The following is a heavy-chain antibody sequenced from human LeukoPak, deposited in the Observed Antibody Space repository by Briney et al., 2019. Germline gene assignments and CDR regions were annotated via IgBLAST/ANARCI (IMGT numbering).Heavy chain of an antibody. CDR2: INPSGGST. CDR1: GYTFTGYY. V-gene: IGHV1-46*01. CDR3: ARAGYYGSGSYYHYYYYYMGV. D-gene: IGHD3-10*01. J-gene: IGHJ6*03. Sequence: ASVKVSCKASGYTFTGYYMHWVRQAPGQGLEWMGWINPSGGSTSYAQKFQGRVTMTRDTSTSTVYMELSSLRSEDTAVYYCARAGYYGSGSYYHYYYYYMGVWGKGTTVTISS.